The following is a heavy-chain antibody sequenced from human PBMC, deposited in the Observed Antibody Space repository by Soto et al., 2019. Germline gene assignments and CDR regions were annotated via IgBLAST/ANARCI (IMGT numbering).Heavy chain of an antibody. D-gene: IGHD2-15*01. CDR3: ARHVLAATPASWFDP. CDR2: IYYSGST. Sequence: PSETLSLTCTVSGGSISSYYWSWIRQPPGKGLEWIGYIYYSGSTNYNPSLKSRVTISVDTSKNQFSLKLSSVTAADTAVYYCARHVLAATPASWFDPWGQGTLVTVSS. CDR1: GGSISSYY. J-gene: IGHJ5*02. V-gene: IGHV4-59*08.